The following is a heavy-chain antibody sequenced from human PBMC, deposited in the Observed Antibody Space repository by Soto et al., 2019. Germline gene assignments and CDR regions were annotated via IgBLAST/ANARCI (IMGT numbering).Heavy chain of an antibody. Sequence: EVQLVESGGGLVQPGGSLRLSCAASGFTVSSNYMSWVRQAPGKGLEWVSVIYSGSSTYYADSVKGRFTVSRDNSKNTLYLHMNSLRAEDTAVYYCARNVIRGVLNYYMDVWGTGTTVTVSS. CDR2: IYSGSST. J-gene: IGHJ6*03. D-gene: IGHD3-10*01. V-gene: IGHV3-66*01. CDR1: GFTVSSNY. CDR3: ARNVIRGVLNYYMDV.